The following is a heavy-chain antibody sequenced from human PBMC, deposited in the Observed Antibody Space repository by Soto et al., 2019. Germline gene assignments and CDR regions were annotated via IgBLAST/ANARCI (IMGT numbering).Heavy chain of an antibody. V-gene: IGHV3-11*06. CDR3: VRGGGGGLFDP. Sequence: GGSLRLSCAGSWFTFGDSYMSWIRQAPGKGLEWLSYISPGSRYPAYADSVKGRFTISRDNAKRSLYLQMMSLTAEDTAIYYCVRGGGGGLFDPWGQGTMVTVSS. CDR2: ISPGSRYP. J-gene: IGHJ5*02. CDR1: WFTFGDSY. D-gene: IGHD2-15*01.